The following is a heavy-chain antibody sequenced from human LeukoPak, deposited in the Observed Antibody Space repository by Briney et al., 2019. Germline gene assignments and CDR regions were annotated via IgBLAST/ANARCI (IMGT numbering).Heavy chain of an antibody. CDR3: ARDRSKWEPPFCNWFDP. D-gene: IGHD1-26*01. CDR2: IKQDGSEK. Sequence: GGSLRLSCVDSGFTFSSYWMSWVRQAPGKGLEWVANIKQDGSEKYYVDSVKGRFTISRDNAKNSPYLQMNSLRAEDTAVYYCARDRSKWEPPFCNWFDPWGQGTLVTVSS. J-gene: IGHJ5*02. CDR1: GFTFSSYW. V-gene: IGHV3-7*01.